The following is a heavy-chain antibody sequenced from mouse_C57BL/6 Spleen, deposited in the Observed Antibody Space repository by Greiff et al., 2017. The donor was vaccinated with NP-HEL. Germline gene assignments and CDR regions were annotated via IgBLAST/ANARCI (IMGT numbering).Heavy chain of an antibody. CDR3: AREGTYGWFAY. Sequence: EVKLVESEGGLVQPGSSMKLSCTASGFTFSDYYMAWVRQVPEKGLEWVANINYDGSSTYYLDSLKSRFIISRDNATNILYLQMSSLKSEDTATYYCAREGTYGWFAYWGQGTLVTVSA. CDR1: GFTFSDYY. D-gene: IGHD1-1*02. V-gene: IGHV5-16*01. J-gene: IGHJ3*01. CDR2: INYDGSST.